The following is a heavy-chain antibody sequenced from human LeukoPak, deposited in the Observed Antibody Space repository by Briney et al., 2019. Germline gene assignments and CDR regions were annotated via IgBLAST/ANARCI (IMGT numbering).Heavy chain of an antibody. Sequence: PGGSLILSCTASGFTFGDYAMSWVRQAPGKGLEWVGFIRSKAYGGTTEYAASVKGRFTISRDDSKSIAYLQMNSLKTEDTAVYYCTRGVQGDFWSGYYGGYYFDYWGQGTLVTVSS. CDR1: GFTFGDYA. V-gene: IGHV3-49*04. D-gene: IGHD3-3*01. J-gene: IGHJ4*02. CDR3: TRGVQGDFWSGYYGGYYFDY. CDR2: IRSKAYGGTT.